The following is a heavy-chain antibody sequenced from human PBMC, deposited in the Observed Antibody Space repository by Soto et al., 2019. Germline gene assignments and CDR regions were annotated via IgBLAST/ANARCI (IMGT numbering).Heavy chain of an antibody. J-gene: IGHJ4*02. D-gene: IGHD2-21*01. Sequence: SGPTLVNPTQTLTLTCTFSGFSLSTSGVGVGWIRQPPGKALEWLALIYWDDDKRYSPSLKSRLTITKDTSKNQVVLTMTNMDPVDTATYYCACLVHCGGDCYGPGYDYWGQGTLVTVSS. CDR1: GFSLSTSGVG. CDR3: ACLVHCGGDCYGPGYDY. CDR2: IYWDDDK. V-gene: IGHV2-5*02.